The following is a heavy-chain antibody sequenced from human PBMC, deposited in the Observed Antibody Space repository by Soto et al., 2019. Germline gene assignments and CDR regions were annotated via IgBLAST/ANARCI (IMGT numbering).Heavy chain of an antibody. J-gene: IGHJ3*02. CDR1: GGTFSSYS. D-gene: IGHD5-12*01. V-gene: IGHV1-69*01. CDR3: ARDRPHRDGYPHAFDI. Sequence: QVQLVQSGAEVKKPGSSVKVSCKASGGTFSSYSISWVRQAPGQGLEWMGGIIPIFGTANYAQKFQGRVTITADESTSTAYMEVSSLSSEDVAVYYCARDRPHRDGYPHAFDIWGQGTMVTVSS. CDR2: IIPIFGTA.